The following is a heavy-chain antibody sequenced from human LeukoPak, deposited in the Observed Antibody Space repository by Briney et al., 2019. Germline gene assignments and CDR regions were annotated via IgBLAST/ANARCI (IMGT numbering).Heavy chain of an antibody. CDR3: ARSPSSGWLLALPDV. CDR2: IRYDGSNK. Sequence: GGSLRLSCAASGFTFSSYGMHWVRQAPGKGLEWVAFIRYDGSNKYYADSVKGRFTISRDNAKSSLYLQMNSLRAEDTAVYYCARSPSSGWLLALPDVWGQGTAVTVSS. J-gene: IGHJ6*02. CDR1: GFTFSSYG. D-gene: IGHD6-19*01. V-gene: IGHV3-30*02.